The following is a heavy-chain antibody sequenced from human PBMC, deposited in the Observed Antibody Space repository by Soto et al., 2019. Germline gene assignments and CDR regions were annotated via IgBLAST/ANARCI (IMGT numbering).Heavy chain of an antibody. J-gene: IGHJ4*02. CDR1: GGSVSSGSYY. CDR2: IYYSGGT. Sequence: QVQLQESGPGLVKPSETLSLTCTVSGGSVSSGSYYWSWIWQPPGKGLEWIGYIYYSGGTNYNPTLEPRVTTLVASPKIHQAPELSSLTPANTAINYDARTMVRARAAYFDDWVRGTLVSVSS. D-gene: IGHD1-26*01. CDR3: ARTMVRARAAYFDD. V-gene: IGHV4-61*03.